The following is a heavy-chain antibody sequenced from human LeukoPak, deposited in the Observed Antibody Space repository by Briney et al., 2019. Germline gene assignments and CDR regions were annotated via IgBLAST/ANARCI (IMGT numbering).Heavy chain of an antibody. CDR1: GGSISSSSYY. Sequence: SETLSLTCTVSGGSISSSSYYWGWIRQPPGKGLEWIGSIYYSGSTYYNPSLKSRVTISVDTSKNQFSLKLSSVTAADTAVYYCARRLEGAFDIWGQGTMVTVSS. V-gene: IGHV4-39*01. CDR3: ARRLEGAFDI. J-gene: IGHJ3*02. CDR2: IYYSGST.